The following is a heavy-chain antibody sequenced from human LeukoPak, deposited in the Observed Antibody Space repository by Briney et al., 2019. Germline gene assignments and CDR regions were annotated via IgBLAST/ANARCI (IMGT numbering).Heavy chain of an antibody. Sequence: PGGSLRLSCAASGFTFSSYWMSWVRQAPGKGLEWVANLKQDGSEKYYVDSVKGRFTISRDNAKNSLYLQMNSLRAEDTAVYYCAREDYDFWSGYYMDYWGQGTLVTVSS. J-gene: IGHJ4*02. CDR1: GFTFSSYW. CDR2: LKQDGSEK. V-gene: IGHV3-7*01. CDR3: AREDYDFWSGYYMDY. D-gene: IGHD3-3*01.